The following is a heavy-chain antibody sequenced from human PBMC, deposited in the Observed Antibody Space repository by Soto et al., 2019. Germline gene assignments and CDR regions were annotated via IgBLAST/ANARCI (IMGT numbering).Heavy chain of an antibody. CDR2: IYYSGST. CDR3: ARGVSLPGNFDY. V-gene: IGHV4-30-4*01. Sequence: SETLSLTCTVSGGSISSGDYYWSWIRQPPGKGLEWIGYIYYSGSTYYNPSLKSRVTISVDTSKNQFSLKLSSVTAADTAVYYCARGVSLPGNFDYWGQGTLVTGTS. D-gene: IGHD3-10*01. J-gene: IGHJ4*02. CDR1: GGSISSGDYY.